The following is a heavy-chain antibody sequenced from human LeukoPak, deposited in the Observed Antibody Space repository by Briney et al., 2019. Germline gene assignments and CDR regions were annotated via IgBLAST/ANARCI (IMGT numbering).Heavy chain of an antibody. V-gene: IGHV3-21*01. CDR2: ISSSSSYI. D-gene: IGHD5-12*01. CDR1: GFTFSSYS. Sequence: GGSLRLSCAASGFTFSSYSMNWVRQAPGKGLEWVSSISSSSSYIYYADSVKGRFTISRDNSKNTLYLQMNSLRAEDTAVYYCAKDNFIVATILGWYFDLWGRGTLVTVSS. CDR3: AKDNFIVATILGWYFDL. J-gene: IGHJ2*01.